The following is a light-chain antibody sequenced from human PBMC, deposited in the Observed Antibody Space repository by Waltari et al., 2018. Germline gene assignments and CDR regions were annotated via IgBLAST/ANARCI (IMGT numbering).Light chain of an antibody. CDR1: SYSVSTNSY. Sequence: QAVVTQEPSLSVSTGGTVPLTISLSSYSVSTNSYASWYQQSPGQTPRTLVYKGNSRSSGVPDRFSGSILGNKAALTITGAQADDESDYYCLMYMGSGIWVFGGGTKLTVL. J-gene: IGLJ3*02. V-gene: IGLV8-61*01. CDR2: KGN. CDR3: LMYMGSGIWV.